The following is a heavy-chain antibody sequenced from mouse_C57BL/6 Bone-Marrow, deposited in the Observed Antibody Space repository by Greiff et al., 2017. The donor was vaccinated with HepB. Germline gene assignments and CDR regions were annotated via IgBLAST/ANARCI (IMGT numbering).Heavy chain of an antibody. J-gene: IGHJ3*01. CDR1: GISITTGNYR. CDR3: ARDLTAQEGFAY. Sequence: VQLKQSGPGLVKPSQTVFLTCTVTGISITTGNYRWSWIRQFPGHKLEWIGYIYNSGTITYNPSLTSRTTITRDTPKNQFFLEMNSLTAEDTATYYCARDLTAQEGFAYWGQGTLVTVSA. D-gene: IGHD3-2*02. V-gene: IGHV3-5*01. CDR2: IYNSGTI.